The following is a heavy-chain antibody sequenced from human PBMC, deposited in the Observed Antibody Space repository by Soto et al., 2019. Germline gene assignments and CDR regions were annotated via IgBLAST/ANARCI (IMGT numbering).Heavy chain of an antibody. J-gene: IGHJ4*02. CDR3: AKDRQLGSSLYYFDY. Sequence: GGSLRLSCAASGFTFSSYGIHWVRQAPGKGLEWVAVISYDGSNKYYADSVKGRFTISRDNSKNTLYLQMNSLRGEDTAVYYCAKDRQLGSSLYYFDYWGQGTLVTVSS. CDR2: ISYDGSNK. D-gene: IGHD5-18*01. V-gene: IGHV3-30*18. CDR1: GFTFSSYG.